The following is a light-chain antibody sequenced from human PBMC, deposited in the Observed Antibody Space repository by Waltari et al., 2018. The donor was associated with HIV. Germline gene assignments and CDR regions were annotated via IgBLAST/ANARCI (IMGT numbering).Light chain of an antibody. J-gene: IGLJ2*01. CDR1: SSDIGNYNR. Sequence: QSALTQPPSVSGSPRQSVTISCTGTSSDIGNYNRVSWYQQPPATAPKLMIYEVSNRPSGVPDRFSGSKSGDTASLTISGLQPEDEADYYCSSYTTNNTVIFGGGTKLTVL. CDR3: SSYTTNNTVI. CDR2: EVS. V-gene: IGLV2-18*02.